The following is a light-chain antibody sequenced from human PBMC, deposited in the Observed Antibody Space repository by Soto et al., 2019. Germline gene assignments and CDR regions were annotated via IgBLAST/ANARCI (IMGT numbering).Light chain of an antibody. CDR2: DAS. V-gene: IGKV1-5*01. Sequence: DLQMTQSPSTLSASVGDRVTITCRASQSISSWLAWYQQKPGKAPXXLIYDASSLESGVPSRLSGSGSGTEFTLTISSMQPDDFATYYCQQYNSYPTFGQGTKVDIK. CDR3: QQYNSYPT. J-gene: IGKJ1*01. CDR1: QSISSW.